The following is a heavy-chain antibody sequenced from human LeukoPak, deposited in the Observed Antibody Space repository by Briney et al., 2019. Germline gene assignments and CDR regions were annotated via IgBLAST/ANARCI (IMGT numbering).Heavy chain of an antibody. CDR1: GFTFSSYA. CDR2: ISYDGSNK. V-gene: IGHV3-30-3*01. Sequence: GRSLRLSCAASGFTFSSYAMHWVRQAPGKGLEWVAVISYDGSNKYYADSVKGRFTISRDNSKNTLYLQMNSLRAEDTAVYYCARDRASYDYKSMYNWFDPWGQGTLVTVSS. J-gene: IGHJ5*02. CDR3: ARDRASYDYKSMYNWFDP. D-gene: IGHD4-11*01.